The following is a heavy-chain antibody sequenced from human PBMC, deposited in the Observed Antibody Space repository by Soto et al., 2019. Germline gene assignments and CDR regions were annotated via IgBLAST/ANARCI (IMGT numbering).Heavy chain of an antibody. J-gene: IGHJ4*02. CDR1: GFTFSSYW. CDR2: INSDGSST. Sequence: GGSLRLSCAASGFTFSSYWMHWVRQAPGKGLVWVSRINSDGSSTSYADSVKGRFTISRDNAKSTLYLQMNSLRAEDTAVYYCAKDWDNSDSSTYYRLDYWGQGSLVTVSS. V-gene: IGHV3-74*01. D-gene: IGHD3-22*01. CDR3: AKDWDNSDSSTYYRLDY.